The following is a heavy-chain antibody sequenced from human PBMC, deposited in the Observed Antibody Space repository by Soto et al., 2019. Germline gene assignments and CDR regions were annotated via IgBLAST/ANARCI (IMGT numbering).Heavy chain of an antibody. D-gene: IGHD6-19*01. Sequence: GGSLRLSCAASGFTFSNAWMSWVRQAPGKGLEWVGRIKSKTDGGTTDYAAPVKGRFTISRDDSKNTLYLQMNSLKTEDTAVYYCTTVDSSGWYWEPCWGQGTVVTVSS. CDR3: TTVDSSGWYWEPC. V-gene: IGHV3-15*01. CDR2: IKSKTDGGTT. CDR1: GFTFSNAW. J-gene: IGHJ4*02.